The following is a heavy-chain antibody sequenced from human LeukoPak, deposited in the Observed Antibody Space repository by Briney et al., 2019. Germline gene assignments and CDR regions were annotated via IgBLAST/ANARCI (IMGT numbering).Heavy chain of an antibody. D-gene: IGHD3-10*01. CDR1: GFTFSSYG. V-gene: IGHV3-30*03. J-gene: IGHJ4*02. CDR2: ISYNGSNK. Sequence: PGGSLRLSCAASGFTFSSYGMHWVRQAPGKGLEWVAVISYNGSNKYYADSVKGRFTISRDNSKNTLYLQMNSLKTEDTAVYYCTTDTAWFGELQSLLGYWGQGTLVTVSS. CDR3: TTDTAWFGELQSLLGY.